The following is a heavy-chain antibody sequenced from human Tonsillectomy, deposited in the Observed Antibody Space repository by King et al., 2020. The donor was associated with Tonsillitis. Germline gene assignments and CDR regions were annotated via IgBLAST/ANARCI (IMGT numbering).Heavy chain of an antibody. D-gene: IGHD4-11*01. Sequence: VQLQQWGAGLLKPSETLSLTCAVYGGSFSGYYWSWIRQPPGKGLEWIGEINHSGSSNYNPSLKSRVTISVDTSKNQFSLKLSSVTAADTAVYYCARISNLAIWGQGTLVTVSS. CDR3: ARISNLAI. CDR1: GGSFSGYY. CDR2: INHSGSS. V-gene: IGHV4-34*01. J-gene: IGHJ4*02.